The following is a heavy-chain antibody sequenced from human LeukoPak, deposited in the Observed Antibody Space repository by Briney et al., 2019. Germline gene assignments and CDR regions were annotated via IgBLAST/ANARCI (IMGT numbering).Heavy chain of an antibody. CDR2: IKPDGSAE. D-gene: IGHD1-7*01. V-gene: IGHV3-7*01. CDR1: GFTFSSNW. Sequence: GGSLRLSCATSGFTFSSNWMSWVRHVPGRGLDWVANIKPDGSAEYYAASVKGRFTVSRDNAENSLYLQMNSLRVEDTAVYFCATARNFRFEYWGQGSLVIVSA. J-gene: IGHJ4*02. CDR3: ATARNFRFEY.